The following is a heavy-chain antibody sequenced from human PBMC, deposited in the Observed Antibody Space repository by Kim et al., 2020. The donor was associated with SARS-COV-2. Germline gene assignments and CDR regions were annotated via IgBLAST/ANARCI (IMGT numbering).Heavy chain of an antibody. CDR1: GFTFSIAW. D-gene: IGHD2-15*01. V-gene: IGHV3-15*04. Sequence: LSLTCAASGFTFSIAWMSWVRQTPGQGLEWVGRIGTKTDGGTTDYAAPVKGRFTISRDDSKNTLYLQMNSLKTEDTALYYCATEYWGSFNYWGQGTLVTVSS. J-gene: IGHJ4*02. CDR2: IGTKTDGGTT. CDR3: ATEYWGSFNY.